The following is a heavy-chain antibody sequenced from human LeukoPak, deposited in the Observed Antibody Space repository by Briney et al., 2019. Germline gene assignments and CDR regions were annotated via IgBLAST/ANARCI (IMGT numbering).Heavy chain of an antibody. CDR2: IRSKANSYAT. J-gene: IGHJ6*03. Sequence: GGSLRLSCAASGFTFSGSAMHWVRQASGKGLEWVGRIRSKANSYATAYAPSVKGRFTISRDDSKTTAYLQMNSLKTEDTAVYYCTRQTLDYCYMDVWGKRTTVTVSS. CDR3: TRQTLDYCYMDV. CDR1: GFTFSGSA. V-gene: IGHV3-73*01.